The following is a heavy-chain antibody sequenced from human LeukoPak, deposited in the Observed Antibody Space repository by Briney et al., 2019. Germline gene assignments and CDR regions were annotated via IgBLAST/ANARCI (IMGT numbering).Heavy chain of an antibody. Sequence: GRSLRLSCAASGFTFDDYAMHWVRQAPGKGLEWVSGISWNSGSIGYADSVKGRFTISRDNAKNSLYLQMNSLRAEDTALYYCAKDVGYQLLYPVAFDIWGQGTMVTVSS. CDR2: ISWNSGSI. V-gene: IGHV3-9*01. D-gene: IGHD2-2*02. CDR3: AKDVGYQLLYPVAFDI. CDR1: GFTFDDYA. J-gene: IGHJ3*02.